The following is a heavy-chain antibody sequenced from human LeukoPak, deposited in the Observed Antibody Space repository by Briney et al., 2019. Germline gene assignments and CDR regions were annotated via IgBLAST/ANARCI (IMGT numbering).Heavy chain of an antibody. J-gene: IGHJ3*02. V-gene: IGHV4-39*07. Sequence: PSETLSLTCTVSGGSISDSSYYWGWIRQPPGKGLEWIASIHYSGSTYYNPSLKSRVTISVDTSKNQFSLKLSSVTAADTAVYYCARDNGFRELFAEPHAFDIWGQGTMVTVSS. CDR2: IHYSGST. CDR1: GGSISDSSYY. D-gene: IGHD3-10*01. CDR3: ARDNGFRELFAEPHAFDI.